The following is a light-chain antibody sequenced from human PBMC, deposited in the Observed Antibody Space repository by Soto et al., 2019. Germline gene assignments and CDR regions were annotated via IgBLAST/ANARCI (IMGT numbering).Light chain of an antibody. J-gene: IGKJ2*01. V-gene: IGKV1-39*01. CDR1: QSISSC. CDR2: GAS. CDR3: QQSYSSPYT. Sequence: DIQMTQSPSSLSASVGDRVTITCRASQSISSCLNWYQQKPGKAPNLLIYGASSLQSGVTPRFSGSASGTDFTLTITSLHPEDFATYYCQQSYSSPYTFGQGTNLEIK.